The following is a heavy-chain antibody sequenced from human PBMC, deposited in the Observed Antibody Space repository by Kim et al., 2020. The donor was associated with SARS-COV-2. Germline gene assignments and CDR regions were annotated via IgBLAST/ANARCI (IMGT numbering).Heavy chain of an antibody. Sequence: GGSLRLSCAASGFTVSSNYMSWVRQAPGKGLEWVSVIYSGGSTYYADSVKGRFTISRDNSKNTLYLQMNSLRAEDTAVYYCARDRKDYCSSTSCQHYYGMDVWGQGTTVTVSS. CDR2: IYSGGST. CDR1: GFTVSSNY. D-gene: IGHD2-2*01. J-gene: IGHJ6*02. V-gene: IGHV3-53*01. CDR3: ARDRKDYCSSTSCQHYYGMDV.